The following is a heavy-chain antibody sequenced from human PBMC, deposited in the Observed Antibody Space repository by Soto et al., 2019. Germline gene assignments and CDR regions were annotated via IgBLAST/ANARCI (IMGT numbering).Heavy chain of an antibody. D-gene: IGHD3-22*01. J-gene: IGHJ4*02. CDR1: GGSISSSSYY. Sequence: SETLSLTCTVSGGSISSSSYYWGWIRQPPGKGLEWIGSIYYSGSTYYNPSLKSRVTISVDTSKNQFSLKLSSVTAADTAVYYCARHSYYYDSSGYYYLDYWGQGTLVTVSS. CDR3: ARHSYYYDSSGYYYLDY. CDR2: IYYSGST. V-gene: IGHV4-39*01.